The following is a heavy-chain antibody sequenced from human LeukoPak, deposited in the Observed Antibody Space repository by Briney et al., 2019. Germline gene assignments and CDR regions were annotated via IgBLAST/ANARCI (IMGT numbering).Heavy chain of an antibody. V-gene: IGHV4-34*01. Sequence: GSLRLSCAASGFTFSSYAMSWIRQPPGKGLEWIGGINHSGSTNYNPSLKSRVTISVDTSKNQFSLKLSSVTAADTAVYYCARRRSCSSTSCRRLYFDYWGQGTLVTVSS. CDR2: INHSGST. J-gene: IGHJ4*02. D-gene: IGHD2-2*01. CDR1: GFTFSSYA. CDR3: ARRRSCSSTSCRRLYFDY.